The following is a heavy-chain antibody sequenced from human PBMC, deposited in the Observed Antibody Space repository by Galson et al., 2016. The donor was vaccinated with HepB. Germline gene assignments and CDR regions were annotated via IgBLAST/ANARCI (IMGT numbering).Heavy chain of an antibody. D-gene: IGHD2/OR15-2a*01. CDR1: GFIFSDYD. J-gene: IGHJ4*02. CDR2: IGKGGDT. CDR3: VAFGPYIY. V-gene: IGHV3-13*01. Sequence: SLRLSCAASGFIFSDYDMHWVRQATGKGLGWVSAIGKGGDTYYIGTVKGRFTISREDPKNSFYLQMNSLRAGDTAVYYCVAFGPYIYWGQGNMVTVSS.